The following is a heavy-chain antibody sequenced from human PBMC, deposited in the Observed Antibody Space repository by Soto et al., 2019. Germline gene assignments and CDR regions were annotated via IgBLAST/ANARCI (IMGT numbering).Heavy chain of an antibody. Sequence: QVQLVQSGAEVKKPGASVKVSCQASGYTFASHYIHWVRQAPGQGLEWMGVIKPNGGNTRYAQRFQDRLTLTTDTPTNTVYLDLSSLSSDDTAVYYCGRDSSRLDYWGQGTLVTVSS. CDR3: GRDSSRLDY. CDR1: GYTFASHY. D-gene: IGHD2-15*01. V-gene: IGHV1-46*01. CDR2: IKPNGGNT. J-gene: IGHJ4*02.